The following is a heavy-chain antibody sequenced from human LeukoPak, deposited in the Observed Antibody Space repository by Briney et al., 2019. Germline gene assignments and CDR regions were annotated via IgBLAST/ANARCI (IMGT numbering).Heavy chain of an antibody. CDR1: GFTFSSYG. D-gene: IGHD1-26*01. J-gene: IGHJ4*02. Sequence: SGGPLRLSCAASGFTFSSYGMSWVRQAPGKGLEWVSAISGGGGDTYHADSVKGRFIISRDNSKNTLYLQMNGLKAEDTAAYYCAKGGKWDVTPFDYWGQGTLVTVSS. CDR2: ISGGGGDT. V-gene: IGHV3-23*01. CDR3: AKGGKWDVTPFDY.